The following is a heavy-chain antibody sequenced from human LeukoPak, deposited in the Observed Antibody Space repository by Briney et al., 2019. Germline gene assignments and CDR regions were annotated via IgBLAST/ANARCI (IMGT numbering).Heavy chain of an antibody. CDR2: IKQDASER. D-gene: IGHD1-1*01. CDR3: ATPTAGTWHFDY. Sequence: GGSLRLSCAASGFTFSSYWMTRVRQAPGKGLEWVANIKQDASERYYVDSVKGRFTIFRDNAKNSLYLQMNSLRAEDTAVYYCATPTAGTWHFDYWGQGTLVTVSS. CDR1: GFTFSSYW. J-gene: IGHJ4*02. V-gene: IGHV3-7*01.